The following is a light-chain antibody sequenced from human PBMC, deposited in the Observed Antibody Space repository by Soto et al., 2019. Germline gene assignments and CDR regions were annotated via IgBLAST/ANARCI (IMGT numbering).Light chain of an antibody. CDR1: QSFHTF. CDR3: HQRSNWPPDT. J-gene: IGKJ5*01. CDR2: GAS. V-gene: IGKV3-11*01. Sequence: EIVLTQSPDTLSLSPGEGASLSCRASQSFHTFLAWYQQKPGQAPRLLIYGASTRATGVPARSSGSGSGTDFTLTISSLEPEDFAVYYCHQRSNWPPDTFGQGTRLEIK.